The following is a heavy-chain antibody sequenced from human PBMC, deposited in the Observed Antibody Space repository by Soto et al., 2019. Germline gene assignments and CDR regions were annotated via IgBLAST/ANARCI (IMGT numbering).Heavy chain of an antibody. J-gene: IGHJ3*02. CDR1: GYTFTSYD. CDR3: ARGINYYASGDDAFDI. CDR2: MNPNSGNT. V-gene: IGHV1-8*01. Sequence: QVQLVQSGAEVKKPGASVKVSCKASGYTFTSYDINWVRQATGQGLEWMGWMNPNSGNTGYAQKFQGRVTMTRNTSISTAYMELISLRSEDTAVYYCARGINYYASGDDAFDIWGHGTMVTVSS. D-gene: IGHD3-10*01.